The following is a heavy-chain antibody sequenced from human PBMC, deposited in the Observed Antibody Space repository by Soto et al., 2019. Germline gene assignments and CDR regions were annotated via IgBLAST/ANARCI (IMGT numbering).Heavy chain of an antibody. J-gene: IGHJ4*02. CDR3: ARDAPGYDSRPIDY. CDR1: GYTFTSYG. Sequence: ASVKVSCKASGYTFTSYGISWVRQAPGQGLEWMGWISANNGNTNYAQKLQGRVTMTTDTSTSTAYMELRSLRSDDTAVYYCARDAPGYDSRPIDYWGQGTLVTVSS. D-gene: IGHD3-22*01. CDR2: ISANNGNT. V-gene: IGHV1-18*01.